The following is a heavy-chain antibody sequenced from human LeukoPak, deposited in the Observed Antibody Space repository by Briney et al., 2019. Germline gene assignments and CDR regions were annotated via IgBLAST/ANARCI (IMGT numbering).Heavy chain of an antibody. Sequence: GGSLRLSCAASGFTFSNNAMSWVRQAPGKGLEWVSAISGSGGSTYYADSVKGRFTISRDNSKNTLYLQMNSLRAEDTAVYYCAKDNNWNDYAFDIWGQGTMVTVSS. CDR1: GFTFSNNA. D-gene: IGHD1-1*01. CDR2: ISGSGGST. CDR3: AKDNNWNDYAFDI. J-gene: IGHJ3*02. V-gene: IGHV3-23*01.